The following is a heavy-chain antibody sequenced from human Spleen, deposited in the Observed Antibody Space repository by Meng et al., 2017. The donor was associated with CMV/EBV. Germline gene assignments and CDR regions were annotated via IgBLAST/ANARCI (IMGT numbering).Heavy chain of an antibody. J-gene: IGHJ4*02. V-gene: IGHV3-33*06. CDR1: GFTFSNYG. D-gene: IGHD6-19*01. CDR2: IWYDGSNK. Sequence: GESLKISCAASGFTFSNYGMHWVRQAPGKAPEWVAVIWYDGSNKDHADSVKGRFTISRDNSKNTLYLQMNNLRAEDTALYYCAKGGQWLDFDCWGQGTLVTVSS. CDR3: AKGGQWLDFDC.